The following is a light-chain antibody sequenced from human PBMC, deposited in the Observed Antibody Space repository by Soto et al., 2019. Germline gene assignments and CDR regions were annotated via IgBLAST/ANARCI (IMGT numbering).Light chain of an antibody. CDR2: EVS. Sequence: QSALTQPASVSGSPGQSITISCTGTSSDVGGYNYVSWFQQHPGKAPKLKIYEVSNRPSGVSNRFSGSKSGYTASLTISELQAEDEADYYCTSFTCSSTWVFGGGTKLTVL. CDR3: TSFTCSSTWV. J-gene: IGLJ3*02. V-gene: IGLV2-14*03. CDR1: SSDVGGYNY.